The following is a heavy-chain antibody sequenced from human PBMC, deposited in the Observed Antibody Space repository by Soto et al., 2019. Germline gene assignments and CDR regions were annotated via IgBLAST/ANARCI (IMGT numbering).Heavy chain of an antibody. D-gene: IGHD3-16*01. V-gene: IGHV3-30*18. Sequence: QVQLVESGGGVVQPGRSLRLSCAASGFTFSSYGMHCVRQAPGKGLEWVAVISYDGSNKYYADSVKGRFTISRDNSKNTLYLQMNSLRAEDTAVYYCAKDLTSYDYVWGSYDYWGQGTLVTVSS. CDR1: GFTFSSYG. J-gene: IGHJ4*02. CDR2: ISYDGSNK. CDR3: AKDLTSYDYVWGSYDY.